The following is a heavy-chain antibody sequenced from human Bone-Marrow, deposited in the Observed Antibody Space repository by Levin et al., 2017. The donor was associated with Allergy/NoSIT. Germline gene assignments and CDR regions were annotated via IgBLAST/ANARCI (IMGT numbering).Heavy chain of an antibody. CDR1: GFTFSSYW. CDR2: IKQDGSEK. CDR3: ARRTWIADIVVVVAARVGYGMDV. D-gene: IGHD2-15*01. J-gene: IGHJ6*02. Sequence: GESLKISCAASGFTFSSYWMSWVRQAPGKGLEWVANIKQDGSEKYYVDSVKGRFTISRDNAKNSLYLQMNSLRAEDTAVYYCARRTWIADIVVVVAARVGYGMDVWGQGTTVTVSS. V-gene: IGHV3-7*01.